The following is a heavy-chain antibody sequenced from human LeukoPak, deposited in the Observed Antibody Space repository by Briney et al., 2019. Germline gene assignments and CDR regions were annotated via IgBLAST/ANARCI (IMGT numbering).Heavy chain of an antibody. CDR1: GGSISSYY. J-gene: IGHJ4*02. CDR3: ARILCSGGSCYSRYFDY. CDR2: MYYGGST. Sequence: SETLSLTCTVSGGSISSYYWSWIRQPPGKGLGWIGFMYYGGSTNYNPSLKSRVTISVDTSKNQSSLKLSSVTAADTAVYYCARILCSGGSCYSRYFDYWGQGTLVTVSS. V-gene: IGHV4-59*01. D-gene: IGHD2-15*01.